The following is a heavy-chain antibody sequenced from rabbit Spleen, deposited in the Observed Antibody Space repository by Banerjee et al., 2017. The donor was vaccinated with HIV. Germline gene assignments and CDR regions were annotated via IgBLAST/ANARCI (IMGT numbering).Heavy chain of an antibody. CDR1: GFSFSSSYW. CDR2: IYTGSGGT. CDR3: ARAPNDYRYFHL. Sequence: QQQLEESGGGLVKPGGTLTLTCTASGFSFSSSYWICWVRQAPGKGLELIACIYTGSGGTYYASWAKGRFTISKTSSTAVTLQMNSLTAADTATYSCARAPNDYRYFHLWGPGTLVTVS. J-gene: IGHJ4*01. V-gene: IGHV1S45*01. D-gene: IGHD6-1*01.